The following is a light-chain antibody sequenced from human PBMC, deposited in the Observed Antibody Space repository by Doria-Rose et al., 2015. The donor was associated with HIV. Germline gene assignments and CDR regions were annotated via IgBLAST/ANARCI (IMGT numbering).Light chain of an antibody. CDR2: WAS. V-gene: IGKV4-1*01. J-gene: IGKJ3*01. CDR1: QSLLYTSKNY. Sequence: TQSPESLGMSLGERATLNCKSNQSLLYTSKNYLAWYQQKPGQPPKLLIYWASTRQSGVPARLSGSGSVTDFTLTISSLEAEDVAVYYCQQYYDTPSFGPGTTVDIK. CDR3: QQYYDTPS.